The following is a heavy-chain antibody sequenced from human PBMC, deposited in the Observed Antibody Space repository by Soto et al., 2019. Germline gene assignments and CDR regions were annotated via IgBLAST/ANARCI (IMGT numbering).Heavy chain of an antibody. V-gene: IGHV3-48*02. CDR2: ISSSSSTI. Sequence: GGSLRLSCAASGFTFISYSMNWVLQAPWKGLEWVSYISSSSSTIYYADSVKGRFTISRDNAKNSLYLQMNSLRDEDTAVYYCARESSGSYYYYYYYGMDVWGQGTPVTVCS. CDR3: ARESSGSYYYYYYYGMDV. D-gene: IGHD3-10*01. J-gene: IGHJ6*02. CDR1: GFTFISYS.